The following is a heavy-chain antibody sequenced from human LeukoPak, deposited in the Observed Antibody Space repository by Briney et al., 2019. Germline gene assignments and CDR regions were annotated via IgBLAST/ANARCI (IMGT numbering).Heavy chain of an antibody. CDR3: ARAQRGYSYLLDY. D-gene: IGHD5-18*01. Sequence: GGSLRLSCAASGFTFSSYEMNWVRQAPGKGLEWVSYISSSGSTIYYADSVKGRFTISRDNSKNTLYLQMNSLRAEDTAVYYCARAQRGYSYLLDYWGQGTLVTVSS. J-gene: IGHJ4*02. CDR1: GFTFSSYE. V-gene: IGHV3-48*03. CDR2: ISSSGSTI.